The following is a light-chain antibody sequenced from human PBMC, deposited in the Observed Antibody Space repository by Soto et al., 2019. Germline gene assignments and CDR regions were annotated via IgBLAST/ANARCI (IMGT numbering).Light chain of an antibody. J-gene: IGLJ1*01. CDR3: ILSYIGPDV. V-gene: IGLV7-46*01. CDR1: TGAVTNGHY. Sequence: QAVVTQEPSLTICPEGTVTFTCGSRTGAVTNGHYPYWFQQKPGQAPRTLIYDTTNRHSWTPARFSGSLLGAKAALTLSGMQPDDQPEYYPILSYIGPDVFGSESKGTDL. CDR2: DTT.